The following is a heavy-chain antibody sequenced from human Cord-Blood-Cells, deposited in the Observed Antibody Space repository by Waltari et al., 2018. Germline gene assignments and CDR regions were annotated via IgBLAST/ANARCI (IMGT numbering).Heavy chain of an antibody. CDR1: GGSISSSNW. Sequence: QVQLQESGPGLVKPSGTLSLTCAVSGGSISSSNWWSWVRQPPGKGLEWIGEINHSGRTNYNPSLKSLVTISVDKSKNQFALKLSSVTAADTAGYYCARDREESDGAFDIWGQGTMVTVSS. V-gene: IGHV4-4*02. CDR3: ARDREESDGAFDI. J-gene: IGHJ3*02. CDR2: INHSGRT.